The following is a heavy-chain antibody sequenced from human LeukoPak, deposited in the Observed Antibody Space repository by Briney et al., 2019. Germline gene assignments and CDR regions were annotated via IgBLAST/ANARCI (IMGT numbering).Heavy chain of an antibody. CDR1: GFTFSSYA. D-gene: IGHD6-19*01. Sequence: GGSLRLSCAASGFTFSSYAMSWVRQAPGKGLEWVSAISGSGGSTYYADSVKGRFTISRDNSKNTLYLQVNSLRAEDTAVYYCAKTGGKGQWLYAFDIWGQGTMVTVSS. J-gene: IGHJ3*02. CDR2: ISGSGGST. CDR3: AKTGGKGQWLYAFDI. V-gene: IGHV3-23*01.